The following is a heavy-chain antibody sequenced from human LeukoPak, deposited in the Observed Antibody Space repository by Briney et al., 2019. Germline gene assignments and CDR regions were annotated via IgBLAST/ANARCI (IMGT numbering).Heavy chain of an antibody. D-gene: IGHD4-17*01. Sequence: PSETLSLTCAVYGGSFSGYYWSWIRQPPGKGLEWVGRIKSKTDGGTTDYAAPVKGRFTISRDDSKNTLYLQMNSLKTEDTAVYYCTTLTVTTWDGGWGQGTLVTVSS. CDR1: GGSFSGYY. CDR3: TTLTVTTWDGG. J-gene: IGHJ4*02. CDR2: IKSKTDGGTT. V-gene: IGHV3-15*01.